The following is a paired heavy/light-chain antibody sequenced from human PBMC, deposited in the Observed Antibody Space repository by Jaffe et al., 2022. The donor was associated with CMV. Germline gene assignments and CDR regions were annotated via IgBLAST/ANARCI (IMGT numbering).Light chain of an antibody. Sequence: SYELTQPPSVSVSPGQTARITCSGDALPKQYAYWYQQKPGQAPVLVIYKDSERPSGIPERFSGSSSGTTVTLTISGVQAEDEADYYCQSADSSGTYRDVVFGGGTKLTVL. V-gene: IGLV3-25*03. CDR1: ALPKQY. CDR3: QSADSSGTYRDVV. CDR2: KDS. J-gene: IGLJ2*01.
Heavy chain of an antibody. Sequence: QVQLVQSGAEVKKPGSSVKVSCKASGGTFSSYAISWVRQAPGQGLEWMGRIIPILGIANYAQKFQGRVTITADKSTSTAYMELSSLRSEDTAVYYCARDGSPYSSSSIVPAQGYYYMDVWGKGTTVTVSS. D-gene: IGHD6-6*01. CDR1: GGTFSSYA. CDR2: IIPILGIA. V-gene: IGHV1-69*09. CDR3: ARDGSPYSSSSIVPAQGYYYMDV. J-gene: IGHJ6*03.